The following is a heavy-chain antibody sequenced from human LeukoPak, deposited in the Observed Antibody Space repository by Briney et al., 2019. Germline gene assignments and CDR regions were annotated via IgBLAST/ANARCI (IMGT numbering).Heavy chain of an antibody. CDR3: ARLSLHCSGGSCYRGAFDS. V-gene: IGHV4-59*08. J-gene: IGHJ4*02. D-gene: IGHD2-15*01. Sequence: SETLSLTCTVSGGSISSYYWSWIRQPPGKGLEWIGYVYSGGNTNYNPSLKSRVTISVDASKNQFSLNLTSVTAADAAVYYCARLSLHCSGGSCYRGAFDSWGQGTLVTVSS. CDR2: VYSGGNT. CDR1: GGSISSYY.